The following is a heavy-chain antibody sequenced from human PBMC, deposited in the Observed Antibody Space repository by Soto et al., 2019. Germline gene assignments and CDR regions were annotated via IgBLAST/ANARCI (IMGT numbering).Heavy chain of an antibody. J-gene: IGHJ5*02. D-gene: IGHD3-3*01. CDR1: GFTFSSYA. CDR3: ARDRPIFGCVITPVFDP. V-gene: IGHV3-30-3*01. CDR2: ISYDGSNK. Sequence: PGGSLRLSCAASGFTFSSYAMHWVRQAPGKGLEWVAVISYDGSNKYYADSVKGRFTISRDNSKNTLYLQMNSLRAEDTAVYYCARDRPIFGCVITPVFDPWGQGTLVTVSS.